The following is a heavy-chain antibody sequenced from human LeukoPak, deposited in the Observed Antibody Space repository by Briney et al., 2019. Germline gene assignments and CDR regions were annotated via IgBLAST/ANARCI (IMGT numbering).Heavy chain of an antibody. V-gene: IGHV3-74*01. Sequence: GGSLRLSCPASGFPFSSYWMQWARLAPGQGLVWVSSVNRDGSKTYYADSVKGRLTISRDNDKSTLYLQMTSLRDEDTAVYYCARVWERGVDTRVFDSCGQGTLVTVSS. D-gene: IGHD1-26*01. CDR1: GFPFSSYW. J-gene: IGHJ4*02. CDR3: ARVWERGVDTRVFDS. CDR2: VNRDGSKT.